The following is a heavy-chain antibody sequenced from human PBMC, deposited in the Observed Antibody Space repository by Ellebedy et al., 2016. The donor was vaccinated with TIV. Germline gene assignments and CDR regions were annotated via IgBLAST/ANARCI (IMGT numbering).Heavy chain of an antibody. J-gene: IGHJ4*02. CDR1: GYSFTSYW. D-gene: IGHD5-18*01. V-gene: IGHV5-51*01. CDR3: ARLVYSYGYWGDTIDY. Sequence: GESLKISCKGSGYSFTSYWIGWVRQMPGKGLEWMGIIYPGDSDTRYSPSFQGQVTISADKSISTAYLQWSSLKASDTAMYYCARLVYSYGYWGDTIDYWGQGTLVTVSS. CDR2: IYPGDSDT.